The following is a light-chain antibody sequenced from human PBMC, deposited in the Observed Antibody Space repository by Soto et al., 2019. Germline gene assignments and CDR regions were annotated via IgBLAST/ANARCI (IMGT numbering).Light chain of an antibody. CDR3: QQWDSVPRT. CDR2: DAS. V-gene: IGKV1-33*01. J-gene: IGKJ1*01. CDR1: QDISKY. Sequence: DIQMTQSPSSLSASVGDRVTITCQASQDISKYLNWYQQRPGEAPKLLIFDASNLARGVPSRFSGSGSGTHFTFTISSLQPEDIATFFCQQWDSVPRTFGQGTKVEIK.